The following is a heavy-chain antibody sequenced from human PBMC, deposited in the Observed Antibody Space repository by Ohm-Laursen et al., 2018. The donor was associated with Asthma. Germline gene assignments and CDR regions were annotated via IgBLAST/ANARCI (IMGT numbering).Heavy chain of an antibody. CDR3: ARETATGSQNIHYYDLDV. CDR1: GFTFSSYA. D-gene: IGHD2-15*01. J-gene: IGHJ6*02. V-gene: IGHV3-23*01. Sequence: WESLRISCKASGFTFSSYAMSWVRQAPGKGLECVSAIIGSGADTYYADSVKGRFTISRDNSKNTLYLQMNTLRAEDTAVYYCARETATGSQNIHYYDLDVWGQGTKVIVSS. CDR2: IIGSGADT.